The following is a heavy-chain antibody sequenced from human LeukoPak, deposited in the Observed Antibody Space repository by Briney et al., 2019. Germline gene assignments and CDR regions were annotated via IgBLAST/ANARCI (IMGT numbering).Heavy chain of an antibody. CDR2: ISGYNGNT. CDR3: AKSGRGTYYYFDL. J-gene: IGHJ4*02. CDR1: TYTFTRYG. V-gene: IGHV1-18*01. Sequence: ASVKVSCKASTYTFTRYGISWVRQAPGQGLEWMGWISGYNGNTNYAQKFLGRVSMTADTATSTAYMELRSLTSDDTAMYYCAKSGRGTYYYFDLWGQGTLVTVSS. D-gene: IGHD5-12*01.